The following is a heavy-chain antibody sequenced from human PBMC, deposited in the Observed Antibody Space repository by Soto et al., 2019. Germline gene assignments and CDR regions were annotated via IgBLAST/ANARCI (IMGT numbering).Heavy chain of an antibody. Sequence: XASLRLSGVASGFTFENYAMSWVRQAPGKGLEWVSAISGSGGTTYYSDSVKGRFTISRDNSKNTVYLQMNDLRVEDAAEYFCAKDSWAIFGVPAGEYYAMDVWGQGTTVTVSS. V-gene: IGHV3-23*01. D-gene: IGHD3-3*01. CDR1: GFTFENYA. CDR2: ISGSGGTT. J-gene: IGHJ6*02. CDR3: AKDSWAIFGVPAGEYYAMDV.